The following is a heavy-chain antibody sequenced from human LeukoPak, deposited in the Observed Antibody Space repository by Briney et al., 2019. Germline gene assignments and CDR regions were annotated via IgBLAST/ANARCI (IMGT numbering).Heavy chain of an antibody. Sequence: SETLSLTCTVSGGSISSYYWSWIRQPPGKGLKWIGYIYYSGSTNYNPSLKSRVTISVDTSKNQFSLKLSSVTAADTAVYYCARLMDWFDPWGQGTLVTVSS. CDR1: GGSISSYY. V-gene: IGHV4-59*08. CDR2: IYYSGST. D-gene: IGHD2-8*01. J-gene: IGHJ5*02. CDR3: ARLMDWFDP.